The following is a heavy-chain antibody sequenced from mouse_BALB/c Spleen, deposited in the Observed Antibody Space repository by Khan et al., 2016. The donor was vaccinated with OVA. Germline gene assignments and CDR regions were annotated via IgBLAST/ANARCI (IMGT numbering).Heavy chain of an antibody. Sequence: QVQLQQPGAELVRPGASVKLSCKASGYTFTNYWINWVRQRPGQGLEWIGNIYPSDSFTNYNQKFRDKATLTVDKSSSTVYMQLSSPTSEDSAVYHGTRRGYYYDSTYGWYFDVWGAGTTVTVSS. V-gene: IGHV1-69*02. CDR1: GYTFTNYW. J-gene: IGHJ1*01. D-gene: IGHD1-1*01. CDR2: IYPSDSFT. CDR3: TRRGYYYDSTYGWYFDV.